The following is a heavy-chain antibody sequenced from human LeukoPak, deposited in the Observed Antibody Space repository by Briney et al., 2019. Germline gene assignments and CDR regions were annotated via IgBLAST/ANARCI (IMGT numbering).Heavy chain of an antibody. D-gene: IGHD2-2*01. CDR3: ARGRQYCSSTSCYGTAREFDY. J-gene: IGHJ4*02. CDR1: GFTFSNNA. V-gene: IGHV4-34*01. CDR2: INHSGST. Sequence: GSLRLSCVVSGFTFSNNAMSWVRQAPGKGLEWIGEINHSGSTNYNPSLKSRVTISVDTSKNQFSLKLSSVTAADAAVYYCARGRQYCSSTSCYGTAREFDYWGQGTLVTVSS.